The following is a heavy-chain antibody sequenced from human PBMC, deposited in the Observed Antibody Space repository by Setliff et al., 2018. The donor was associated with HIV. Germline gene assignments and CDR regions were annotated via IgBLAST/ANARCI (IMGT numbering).Heavy chain of an antibody. CDR3: ARDAFDYTAYYYSYMDV. V-gene: IGHV1-46*01. D-gene: IGHD4-4*01. Sequence: ASVKVSCKAPGYTFTNYYIHWVRQAPGQGLEWMGIINPSGGSTTYAQKFRGRVTMTRDTSTSTVYMELSSLRSEDTAVYYCARDAFDYTAYYYSYMDVWGKGTTVTVSS. CDR1: GYTFTNYY. J-gene: IGHJ6*03. CDR2: INPSGGST.